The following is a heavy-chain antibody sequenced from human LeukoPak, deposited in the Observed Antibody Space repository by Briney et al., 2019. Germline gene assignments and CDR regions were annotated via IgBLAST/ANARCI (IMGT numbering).Heavy chain of an antibody. Sequence: GASVKVSCKASGYTFTGYYMHWVRQAPGQGLEWMGWIRAYNGDTNYAQELQGRVTMTTDTSTSTAYMELRSLRSDDTAVYYCARGPGGRSGYYPLEDYYYYYYMDVWGRGTTVTVSS. D-gene: IGHD3-22*01. CDR1: GYTFTGYY. CDR2: IRAYNGDT. V-gene: IGHV1-18*04. J-gene: IGHJ6*03. CDR3: ARGPGGRSGYYPLEDYYYYYYMDV.